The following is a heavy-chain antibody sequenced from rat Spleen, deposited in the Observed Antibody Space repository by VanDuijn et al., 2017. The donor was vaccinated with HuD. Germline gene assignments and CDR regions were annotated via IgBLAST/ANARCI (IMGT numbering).Heavy chain of an antibody. CDR1: GFTFNNYG. CDR3: ARRHYGYTDYFDY. D-gene: IGHD1-6*01. CDR2: ISPSGGRI. Sequence: EVQLVESDGGLVQPGRSLKLSCAASGFTFNNYGMAWVRQAPTKGLEWVASISPSGGRIYYRDSVKGRFTVSRDNAKSTLYLQMDSLRSEDTATYYCARRHYGYTDYFDYWGQGVMVTVSS. J-gene: IGHJ2*01. V-gene: IGHV5-29*01.